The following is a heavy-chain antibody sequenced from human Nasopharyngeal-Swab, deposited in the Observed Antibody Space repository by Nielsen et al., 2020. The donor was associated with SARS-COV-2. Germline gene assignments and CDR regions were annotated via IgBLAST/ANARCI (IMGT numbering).Heavy chain of an antibody. CDR1: GFTFSSYG. J-gene: IGHJ4*02. V-gene: IGHV3-33*01. D-gene: IGHD3-10*01. Sequence: GESLKISCAASGFTFSSYGMHWVRQAPGKGLEWVAVIWCDGSNKYYADSVKGRFTISRDNSKNTLYLQMNSLRAEDTAVYYCARDWGGDYYGSGSYYPEDYWGQGTLVTVSS. CDR3: ARDWGGDYYGSGSYYPEDY. CDR2: IWCDGSNK.